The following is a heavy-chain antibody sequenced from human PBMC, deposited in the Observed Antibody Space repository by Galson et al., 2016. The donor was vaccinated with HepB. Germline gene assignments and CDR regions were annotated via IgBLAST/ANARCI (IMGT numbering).Heavy chain of an antibody. D-gene: IGHD1-20*01. Sequence: SVKVSCKASGYTFTTYYMHWVRQATGQGLEWMGWMNPNSGNTGYAQKFQGRVTMTRDNSINTAYMELGGLRSEDTAVYYCVPHLTETPDYFHFWGQGTLVTVSS. CDR3: VPHLTETPDYFHF. V-gene: IGHV1-8*02. CDR1: GYTFTTYY. J-gene: IGHJ4*02. CDR2: MNPNSGNT.